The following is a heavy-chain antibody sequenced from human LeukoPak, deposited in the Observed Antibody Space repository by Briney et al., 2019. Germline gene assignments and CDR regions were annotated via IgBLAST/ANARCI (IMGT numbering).Heavy chain of an antibody. CDR3: ARVRAAALDY. V-gene: IGHV3-21*01. J-gene: IGHJ4*02. D-gene: IGHD6-13*01. CDR1: GFTFSSYS. CDR2: ISSSSSYI. Sequence: GGSLRLSCAASGFTFSSYSMKWVRQAPGKGLEWVSSISSSSSYIYYADSVKGRFTISRDNAKNSLYLQMNSLRAEDTAVYYCARVRAAALDYWGQGTLVTVSS.